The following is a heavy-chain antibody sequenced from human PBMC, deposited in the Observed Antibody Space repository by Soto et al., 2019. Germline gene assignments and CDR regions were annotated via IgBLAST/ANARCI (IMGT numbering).Heavy chain of an antibody. Sequence: QLQLQESGPGLVKPSETLSLTCSVSGDSINSDNYYWGWIRQPPGKGLEWIGRIYYRGNTYYNPSLTTRVTISLDKSKSPFSLKLNSVTAADSAVYFCARLEGLATISYYFDYWGQGTLVTVSS. CDR1: GDSINSDNYY. D-gene: IGHD3-9*01. J-gene: IGHJ4*02. CDR2: IYYRGNT. V-gene: IGHV4-39*01. CDR3: ARLEGLATISYYFDY.